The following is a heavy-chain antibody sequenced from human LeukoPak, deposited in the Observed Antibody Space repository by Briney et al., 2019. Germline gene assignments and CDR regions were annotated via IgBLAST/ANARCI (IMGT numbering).Heavy chain of an antibody. V-gene: IGHV4-59*08. J-gene: IGHJ4*02. Sequence: SETLSLTCTVSGGSISSYYWSWIRQPPGKGLEWIGYIYYSGSTNYNPSLRSRVTISVDTSKNQFSLKLSSVTAADTAVYYCAIAVAGTLLFDYWGQGTLVTVSS. CDR1: GGSISSYY. D-gene: IGHD6-19*01. CDR2: IYYSGST. CDR3: AIAVAGTLLFDY.